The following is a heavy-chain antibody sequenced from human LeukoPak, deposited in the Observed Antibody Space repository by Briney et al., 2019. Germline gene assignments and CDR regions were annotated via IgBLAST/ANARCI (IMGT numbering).Heavy chain of an antibody. CDR2: IYFRGST. CDR3: AREYSSSSGRRAFDF. Sequence: SETLSLTCTVPVGSLSSYHWSWIPQPPAKELEWIGYIYFRGSTNYNPSLKGRVTTLVDTSKNQFSLRLSSLTAADTAVYYCAREYSSSSGRRAFDFWGQGTMVTVSS. D-gene: IGHD6-6*01. J-gene: IGHJ3*01. CDR1: VGSLSSYH. V-gene: IGHV4-59*08.